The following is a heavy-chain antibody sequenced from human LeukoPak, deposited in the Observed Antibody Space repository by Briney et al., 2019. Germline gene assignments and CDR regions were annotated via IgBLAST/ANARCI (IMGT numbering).Heavy chain of an antibody. J-gene: IGHJ5*02. D-gene: IGHD5-18*01. CDR3: AREDTAMVPVGFDP. CDR1: GGTFSSYA. V-gene: IGHV1-69*13. Sequence: ASVKVSCKASGGTFSSYAISWVRQAPGQGVEWMGGIIPIFGTANYAQKFQGRVTITADESTSTAYMELSSLRSEDTAVYYCAREDTAMVPVGFDPWGLGTLVTVSS. CDR2: IIPIFGTA.